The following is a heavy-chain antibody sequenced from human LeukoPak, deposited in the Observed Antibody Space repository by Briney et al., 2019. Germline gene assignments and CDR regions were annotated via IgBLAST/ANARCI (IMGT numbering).Heavy chain of an antibody. V-gene: IGHV4-39*01. Sequence: PSETLSLTCTVSGCSISSNTYYWGWIRQPPGKGLGWIGGVHYAGSNYYNESLKSRVTISIDTTKNQFSLKLRLVTAADTAVYYCARRSTGYSGYDFRSGPFDIWGQGTMVIVSS. CDR2: VHYAGSN. CDR1: GCSISSNTYY. CDR3: ARRSTGYSGYDFRSGPFDI. D-gene: IGHD5-12*01. J-gene: IGHJ3*02.